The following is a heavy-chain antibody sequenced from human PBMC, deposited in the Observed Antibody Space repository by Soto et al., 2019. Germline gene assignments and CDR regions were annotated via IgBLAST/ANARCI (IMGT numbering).Heavy chain of an antibody. Sequence: QVQMVQSGAEVKKPGSSVKVSCKASGDNFRTYAINWVRQAPGHGLEWMGGFIPVFGTTDYAQNFQGRVTIVADESTTTAYMELRRLTSEDTAVYYCARGGMSVAVLIFWGQGTLGTVSS. CDR2: FIPVFGTT. D-gene: IGHD6-19*01. J-gene: IGHJ4*02. V-gene: IGHV1-69*01. CDR1: GDNFRTYA. CDR3: ARGGMSVAVLIF.